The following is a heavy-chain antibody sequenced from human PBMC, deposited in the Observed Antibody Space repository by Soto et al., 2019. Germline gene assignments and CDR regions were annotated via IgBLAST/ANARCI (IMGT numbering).Heavy chain of an antibody. D-gene: IGHD5-18*01. CDR3: ASSYDPHYYYYYGMDV. CDR2: ISYDGGNK. Sequence: PGGSLRLSCAASKFTFSSYAMHWVRQAPGKGLEWVAVISYDGGNKYYADSVKGRFTISRDNSKNTLYLRMNSLRPADTAVYYCASSYDPHYYYYYGMDVWGQGTTVTVSS. V-gene: IGHV3-30*04. CDR1: KFTFSSYA. J-gene: IGHJ6*02.